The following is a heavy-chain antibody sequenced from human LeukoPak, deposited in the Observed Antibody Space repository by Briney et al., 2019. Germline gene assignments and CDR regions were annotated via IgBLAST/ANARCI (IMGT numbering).Heavy chain of an antibody. CDR1: GFAVNSNY. Sequence: PGGSLRLSCAASGFAVNSNYMSWVRQAPGKGLEWVSVIYSGGSTYYADSVKGRLTIPRDNSKNTLYLQMNSLRAEDTAVYYCAKGAYSSGSYDTWAQGTLVTVSS. J-gene: IGHJ5*02. V-gene: IGHV3-53*01. CDR2: IYSGGST. CDR3: AKGAYSSGSYDT. D-gene: IGHD6-19*01.